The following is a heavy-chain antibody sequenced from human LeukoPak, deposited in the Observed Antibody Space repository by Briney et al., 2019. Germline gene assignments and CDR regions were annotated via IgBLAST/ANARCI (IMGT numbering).Heavy chain of an antibody. CDR1: GFTFSTYA. J-gene: IGHJ4*02. Sequence: PGESLRLSCAASGFTFSTYAMSWVRQAPGKGLEWVSAISGSGGSAYYADSVKGRFTISRDNSKNTLYLQMNSLRAEDTAVYYCAKDIYYYDTSGYGSDYWGQGTLVTVSP. D-gene: IGHD3-22*01. CDR2: ISGSGGSA. CDR3: AKDIYYYDTSGYGSDY. V-gene: IGHV3-23*01.